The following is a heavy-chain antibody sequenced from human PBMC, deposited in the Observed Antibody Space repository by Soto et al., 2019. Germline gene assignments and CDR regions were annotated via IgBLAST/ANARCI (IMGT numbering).Heavy chain of an antibody. V-gene: IGHV3-53*01. Sequence: EVQLVESGGGLIQPGGSLRLSCAVSGFTVSNNYMSWVRQAPGKGLEGVSVIYSGGYTAYGDSIKGRFTISRDNSKNTTVLQMNARKASSAAVLYCATQRGGGGYWGQGTLVTVSS. CDR2: IYSGGYT. CDR1: GFTVSNNY. J-gene: IGHJ4*02. D-gene: IGHD6-25*01. CDR3: ATQRGGGGY.